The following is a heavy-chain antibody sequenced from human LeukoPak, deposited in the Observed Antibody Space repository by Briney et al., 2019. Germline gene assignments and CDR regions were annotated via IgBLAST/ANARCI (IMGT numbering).Heavy chain of an antibody. V-gene: IGHV3-64*01. Sequence: GGSLRLSCAASGFTFSSYAMHWVRQAPGKGLEYVSAISSNGGSTYYANSVKGRFTISRDNSKNTLYLQMGSLRAEDMAVYYCARDTWGSVDYWAREPWSPSPQ. CDR3: ARDTWGSVDY. J-gene: IGHJ4*02. CDR1: GFTFSSYA. D-gene: IGHD7-27*01. CDR2: ISSNGGST.